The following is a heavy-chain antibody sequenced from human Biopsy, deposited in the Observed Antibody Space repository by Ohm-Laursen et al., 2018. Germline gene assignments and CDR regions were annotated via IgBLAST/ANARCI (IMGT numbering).Heavy chain of an antibody. CDR1: GGSIRGSTYY. CDR3: ARHPTGFWFDP. CDR2: VYFSGNT. Sequence: SDTLPLTCNVSGGSIRGSTYYWGWIRQTPGKGLEWIGSVYFSGNTYYNPSLGGRVTMSVDTSKNQFSLNLTSVTAADTAVYYCARHPTGFWFDPWGQGTLVIVSS. J-gene: IGHJ5*02. V-gene: IGHV4-39*01.